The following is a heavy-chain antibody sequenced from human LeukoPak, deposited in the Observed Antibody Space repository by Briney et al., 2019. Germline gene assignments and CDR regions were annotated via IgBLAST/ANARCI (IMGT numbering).Heavy chain of an antibody. CDR2: ISGSSSYI. Sequence: GGSLRLSCAASGFTFSNYSMNWVRQAPGKGLEWVSSISGSSSYIYYADSLKGRFTISRDNSKNTLYLQMNSLRAEDTAVYYCARVGDTDAFDIWGQGTMVTVSS. J-gene: IGHJ3*02. CDR1: GFTFSNYS. D-gene: IGHD3-16*01. CDR3: ARVGDTDAFDI. V-gene: IGHV3-21*04.